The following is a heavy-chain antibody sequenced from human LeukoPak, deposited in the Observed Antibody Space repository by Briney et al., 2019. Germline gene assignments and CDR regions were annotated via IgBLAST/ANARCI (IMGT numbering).Heavy chain of an antibody. CDR2: VYSSGST. CDR1: GGSISNYY. V-gene: IGHV4-59*01. J-gene: IGHJ4*02. Sequence: SEILSLTCTVSGGSISNYYWSWIRQPPGRGLEWIGYVYSSGSTNYNPSLKSRVTISVDTSKNQLSLKLSSVTAADTAVYYCARGPTRYYFDYWGQGTLVTVSS. CDR3: ARGPTRYYFDY.